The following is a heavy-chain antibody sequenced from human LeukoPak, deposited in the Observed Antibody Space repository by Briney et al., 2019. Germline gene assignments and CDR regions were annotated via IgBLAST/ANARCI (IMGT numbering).Heavy chain of an antibody. CDR2: FDPEDGEM. V-gene: IGHV1-24*01. J-gene: IGHJ3*02. CDR1: GYTLTELS. Sequence: ASVKVSRKVSGYTLTELSIQWVRQAPGKGLEWMGGFDPEDGEMVYAEKFEGRVTMTEDTSADAAYMEPSSLRSEDTALYYCVTDFNDSGDYRGGFDIWGQGTMVTVSS. D-gene: IGHD4-17*01. CDR3: VTDFNDSGDYRGGFDI.